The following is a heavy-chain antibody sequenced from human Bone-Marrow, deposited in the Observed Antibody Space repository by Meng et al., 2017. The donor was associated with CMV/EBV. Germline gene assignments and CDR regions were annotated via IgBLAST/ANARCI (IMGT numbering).Heavy chain of an antibody. CDR3: ARGKKGGELLYFDY. D-gene: IGHD1-26*01. CDR1: GFTFSSYA. Sequence: GGSLRLSCAASGFTFSSYAMHWVRQAPGKGLEWVAVISYDGSNKYYADSVKGRFTISRDNSKNTLYLQMNSLRAEDTAVYYCARGKKGGELLYFDYWGQGTLVTVYS. J-gene: IGHJ4*02. CDR2: ISYDGSNK. V-gene: IGHV3-30*04.